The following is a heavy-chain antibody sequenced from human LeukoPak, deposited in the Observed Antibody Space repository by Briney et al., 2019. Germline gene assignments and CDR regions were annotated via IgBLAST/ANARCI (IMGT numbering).Heavy chain of an antibody. CDR2: IYYSGST. D-gene: IGHD6-19*01. CDR1: GGSISGRSYY. Sequence: SETLSLTCTVSGGSISGRSYYWGWIRQPPGKGLDWIGYIYYSGSTNYNPSLKSRVTISVDTSKNQFSLSLSSVTAADTAVYYCARRRSSGSGYYFYYWGQGTLVTVSS. CDR3: ARRRSSGSGYYFYY. V-gene: IGHV4-39*07. J-gene: IGHJ4*02.